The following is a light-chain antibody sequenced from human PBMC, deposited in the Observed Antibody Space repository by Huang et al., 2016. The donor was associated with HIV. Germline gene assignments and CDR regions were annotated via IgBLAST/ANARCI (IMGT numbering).Light chain of an antibody. J-gene: IGKJ4*01. V-gene: IGKV1-13*02. CDR2: DAS. Sequence: AIQLTQSPSSLSASAGDSVTITCRASQGISSALAWYQQKPGKAPKLLIYDASSLESGVPSRFGGSASGTDFTLAISSLQPEDFATYYCQQFSVFGGGTKVEIK. CDR1: QGISSA. CDR3: QQFSV.